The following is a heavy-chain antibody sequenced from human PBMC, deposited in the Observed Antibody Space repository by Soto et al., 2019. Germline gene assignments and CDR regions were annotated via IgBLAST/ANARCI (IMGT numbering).Heavy chain of an antibody. V-gene: IGHV4-59*01. CDR2: IYHNGET. J-gene: IGHJ6*02. Sequence: QMQLQESGPGLVKPSETLSLICSVSGDSITAYYLSWLRQSPGKELEWIGYIYHNGETNYNPSLKSRVTISADTSKPQFSLSLSSVTAADTGVYYCASDKGGEFLKGSGMDVWGQGTTVIVSS. CDR3: ASDKGGEFLKGSGMDV. D-gene: IGHD3-10*01. CDR1: GDSITAYY.